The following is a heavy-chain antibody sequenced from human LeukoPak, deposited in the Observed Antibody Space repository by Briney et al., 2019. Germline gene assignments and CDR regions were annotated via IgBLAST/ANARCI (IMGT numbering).Heavy chain of an antibody. CDR2: ISSSGSTI. J-gene: IGHJ4*01. Sequence: GSLRLSCAASAFTFSNEMNWVGQAPGKGLGWVSDISSSGSTIYYTDSGKGRFTISRDNAKNSLYLQMNSLRGEDTAVYYCARVGMIVGADYWGHGTPVTVSS. CDR3: ARVGMIVGADY. D-gene: IGHD1-26*01. V-gene: IGHV3-48*03. CDR1: AFTFSNE.